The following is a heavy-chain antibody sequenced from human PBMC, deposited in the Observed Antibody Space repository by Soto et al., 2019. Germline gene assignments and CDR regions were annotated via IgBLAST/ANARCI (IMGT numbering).Heavy chain of an antibody. CDR2: IYPGDSDT. CDR3: ARQKDDSSGYYSRYLVGAFDI. CDR1: GYSFTSYW. J-gene: IGHJ3*02. V-gene: IGHV5-51*01. D-gene: IGHD3-22*01. Sequence: PGESLKISCKGSGYSFTSYWIGWVRQMPGKGLEWMGIIYPGDSDTRYSPSFQGQVTISADKSISTAYLQWSSLKASDTAMYYCARQKDDSSGYYSRYLVGAFDIWGQGTMVTVS.